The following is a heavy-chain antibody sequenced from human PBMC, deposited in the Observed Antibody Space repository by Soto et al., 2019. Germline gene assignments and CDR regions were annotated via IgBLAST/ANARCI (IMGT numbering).Heavy chain of an antibody. CDR1: GYAFSFG. CDR2: ISASDGST. CDR3: ARGGYFDSSNYLAY. V-gene: IGHV1-18*01. Sequence: GASVKVSCKASGYAFSFGFSWVRQAPGQGLEWMGWISASDGSTNSAQKFRGRISLTTDTSTNTAYMDLLSLASDDTAVYYCARGGYFDSSNYLAYWGLGTLVTVSS. J-gene: IGHJ4*02. D-gene: IGHD3-22*01.